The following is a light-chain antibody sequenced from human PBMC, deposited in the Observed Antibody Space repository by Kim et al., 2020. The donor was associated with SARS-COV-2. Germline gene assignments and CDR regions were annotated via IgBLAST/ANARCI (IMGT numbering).Light chain of an antibody. V-gene: IGKV3-20*01. CDR3: QLFANAFLT. CDR2: GAS. J-gene: IGKJ4*01. Sequence: SPGERATLSCRASQSVSITYLAWYQQKCGQAPRLLIYGASTRATGIPDRFSGSGSGTDFTLTISRLEPEDFAVYYCQLFANAFLTFGGGTKVDIK. CDR1: QSVSITY.